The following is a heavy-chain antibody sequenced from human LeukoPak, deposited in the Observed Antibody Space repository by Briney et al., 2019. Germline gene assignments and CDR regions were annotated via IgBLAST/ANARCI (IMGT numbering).Heavy chain of an antibody. V-gene: IGHV3-23*01. Sequence: GGSLRLSCAASGFTFSNSALSWVRQAPGKGLEWVSDVSGSGASTYYADSVRGRFTISRDNSKNTLYLQMNSLRAEDTAVYYCAKRIQSAMATGYWGQGTLVTVSS. CDR2: VSGSGAST. CDR1: GFTFSNSA. D-gene: IGHD5-18*01. CDR3: AKRIQSAMATGY. J-gene: IGHJ4*02.